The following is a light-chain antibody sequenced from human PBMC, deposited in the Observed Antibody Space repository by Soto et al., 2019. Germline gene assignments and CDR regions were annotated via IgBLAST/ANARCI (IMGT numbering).Light chain of an antibody. V-gene: IGKV3-11*01. Sequence: EIVLTQSPATLSLSPGERATLSCRASQSVSSYLAWYQQKPGQAPRLLIYDASNRATGIPARFSGSGSGMDFTLTISSLEPEDFAVYYCQQRSNWPRTFGPGTKVDIK. CDR3: QQRSNWPRT. CDR1: QSVSSY. J-gene: IGKJ3*01. CDR2: DAS.